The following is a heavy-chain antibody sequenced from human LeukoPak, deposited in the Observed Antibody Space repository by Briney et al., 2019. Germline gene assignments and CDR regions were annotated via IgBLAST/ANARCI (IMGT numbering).Heavy chain of an antibody. CDR1: GGSFSGYF. CDR3: ARGRPVLLWFGEPSNWFDP. J-gene: IGHJ5*02. D-gene: IGHD3-10*01. V-gene: IGHV4-34*01. CDR2: INHSGST. Sequence: KLSETLPLACAVYGGSFSGYFWSWSRQPPGKGLEWIGEINHSGSTNYNPSLKSRVTISVDTSQNQFSLKLSSVAAADTAVYYCARGRPVLLWFGEPSNWFDPWGQ.